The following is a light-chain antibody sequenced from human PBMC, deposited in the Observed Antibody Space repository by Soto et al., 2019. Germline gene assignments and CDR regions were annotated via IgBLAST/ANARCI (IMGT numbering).Light chain of an antibody. CDR3: EAWDSSLSAGV. J-gene: IGLJ3*02. V-gene: IGLV1-40*01. Sequence: QSVLTQPPSVSGAPGQTVTISCTGSSSNIGSGYDVHWYQQLPGTAPKLLIYGNNNRPSGVPDRFSASKSGTSATLGITGLQTGDEADYYCEAWDSSLSAGVFGGGTKLTVL. CDR1: SSNIGSGYD. CDR2: GNN.